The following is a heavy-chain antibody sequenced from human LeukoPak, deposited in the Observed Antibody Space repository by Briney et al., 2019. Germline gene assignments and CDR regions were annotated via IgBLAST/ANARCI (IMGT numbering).Heavy chain of an antibody. Sequence: ASVKVSCKASGYTFTSYGISWVRQAPGQGLEWMGWISAYNDNTNYAQKLQGRVTMTTDTSTSTAYMELSSLSSEDTAVYYCARRGLVAGIYDLVYGFDLWGQGTMVTVSS. V-gene: IGHV1-18*01. CDR2: ISAYNDNT. CDR1: GYTFTSYG. CDR3: ARRGLVAGIYDLVYGFDL. J-gene: IGHJ3*01. D-gene: IGHD3/OR15-3a*01.